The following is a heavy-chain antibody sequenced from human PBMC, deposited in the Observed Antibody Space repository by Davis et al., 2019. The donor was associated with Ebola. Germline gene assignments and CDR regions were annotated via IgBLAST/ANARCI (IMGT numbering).Heavy chain of an antibody. CDR1: GFAFSNYN. CDR2: IKQDGSEK. Sequence: PGGSLRLSCTASGFAFSNYNMNWVRQAPGKGLEWVANIKQDGSEKYYVDSVKGRFTISRDNAKNSLYLQMNSLGAEDTAVYYCARGVDRAFDIWGQGTMVTVSS. V-gene: IGHV3-7*03. CDR3: ARGVDRAFDI. J-gene: IGHJ3*02.